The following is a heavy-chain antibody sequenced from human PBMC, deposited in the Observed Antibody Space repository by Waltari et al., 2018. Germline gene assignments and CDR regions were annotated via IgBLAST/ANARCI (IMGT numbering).Heavy chain of an antibody. CDR3: ARRFDS. CDR2: ISGSGPTI. J-gene: IGHJ4*02. V-gene: IGHV3-48*03. Sequence: EVQLVESGGGLVQPGGSLRLSCAASGFTFSSYGMNWVRQAPGKGLDWISYISGSGPTIYYADSVKGRFTITRDDAENSLYLQMNSLRAEDTALYYCARRFDSWGQGTRVTVSS. CDR1: GFTFSSYG.